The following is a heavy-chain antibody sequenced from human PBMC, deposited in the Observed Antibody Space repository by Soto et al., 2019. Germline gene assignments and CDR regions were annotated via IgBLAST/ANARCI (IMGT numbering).Heavy chain of an antibody. CDR3: AKDVTFRKSYYSGLDV. J-gene: IGHJ6*02. Sequence: PGGSLRLSCAASGFTFSSYGMHWVRQAPGKGLEWVAVISYDGSNKYYADSVKGRFTISRDNSKNTLYLQMNSLRAEDTAVYYCAKDVTFRKSYYSGLDVWGQGTTVTVSS. CDR2: ISYDGSNK. V-gene: IGHV3-30*18. CDR1: GFTFSSYG. D-gene: IGHD1-26*01.